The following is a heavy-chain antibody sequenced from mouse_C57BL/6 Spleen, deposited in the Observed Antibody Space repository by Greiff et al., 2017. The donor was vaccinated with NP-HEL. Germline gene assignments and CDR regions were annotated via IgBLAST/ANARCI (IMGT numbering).Heavy chain of an antibody. Sequence: QVQLQQPGAELVKPGASVKMSCKASGYTFTSYWITWVKQRPGQGLEWIGDIYPGSGSTNYNEKFKSKATLTVDTSSSTAYMQPSSLTSEYSAVYSCARYDYEAWFAYWGQGTLVTVSA. CDR1: GYTFTSYW. CDR3: ARYDYEAWFAY. V-gene: IGHV1-55*01. J-gene: IGHJ3*01. D-gene: IGHD2-4*01. CDR2: IYPGSGST.